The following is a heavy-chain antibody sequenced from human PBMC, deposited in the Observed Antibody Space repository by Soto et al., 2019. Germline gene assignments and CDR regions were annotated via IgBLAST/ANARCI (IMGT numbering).Heavy chain of an antibody. CDR3: ARDPVSTRHYGMDV. V-gene: IGHV3-53*01. Sequence: PGGSLRLSCAASGFTVSSNFMGWVRQAPGKGLEWVSVIYTGGSTYYADSVKGRFTISRDDSKNTLYLQMNSLRAEDTAVYYCARDPVSTRHYGMDVWGQGTTVTVSS. CDR1: GFTVSSNF. J-gene: IGHJ6*02. D-gene: IGHD6-13*01. CDR2: IYTGGST.